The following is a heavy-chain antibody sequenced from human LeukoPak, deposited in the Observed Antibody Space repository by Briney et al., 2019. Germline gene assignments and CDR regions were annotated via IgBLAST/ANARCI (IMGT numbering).Heavy chain of an antibody. V-gene: IGHV4-61*08. CDR1: GGSISSGDYY. CDR2: IYYSGST. J-gene: IGHJ5*02. Sequence: SETLSLTCTVSGGSISSGDYYWSWIRQPPGKGLEWIGYIYYSGSTNYNPSLKSRVTISVDTSKNQFSLKLSSVTAADTAVYYCARKGRTLITAKPWWFDPWGQGTLVTVSS. D-gene: IGHD3-22*01. CDR3: ARKGRTLITAKPWWFDP.